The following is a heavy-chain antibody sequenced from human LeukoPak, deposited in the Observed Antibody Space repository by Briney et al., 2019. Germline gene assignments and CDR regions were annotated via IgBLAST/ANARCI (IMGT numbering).Heavy chain of an antibody. CDR2: ISYDGSNK. CDR1: GFTFSSYA. Sequence: GGSLRPSCAASGFTFSSYAMHWVRQAPGKGLEWVAVISYDGSNKYYADSVKGRFTISRDSSKNTLYLQMNSLRAEDTAVYYCARDLVVVPAASSYWGQGTLVTVSS. CDR3: ARDLVVVPAASSY. D-gene: IGHD2-2*01. V-gene: IGHV3-30-3*01. J-gene: IGHJ4*02.